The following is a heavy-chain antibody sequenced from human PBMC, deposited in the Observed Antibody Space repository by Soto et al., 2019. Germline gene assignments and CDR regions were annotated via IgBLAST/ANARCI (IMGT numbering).Heavy chain of an antibody. D-gene: IGHD3-10*01. Sequence: EVQLLESGGGLVQPGESLRLSCSASGFPFRTYAMTWVRQAPGKGLEWVSGIGYSGDSTFYADSVKGRFTISRDNSKNKLYLQLKSLRVEHTAEYYCVKARSSELRGEADHCGQGLLVIVSS. CDR1: GFPFRTYA. V-gene: IGHV3-23*01. CDR2: IGYSGDST. J-gene: IGHJ4*02. CDR3: VKARSSELRGEADH.